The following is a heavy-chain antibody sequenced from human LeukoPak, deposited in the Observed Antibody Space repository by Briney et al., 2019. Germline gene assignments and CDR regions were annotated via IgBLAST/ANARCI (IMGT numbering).Heavy chain of an antibody. CDR1: GFTFSSYG. CDR2: IRYDGSNK. V-gene: IGHV3-30*02. J-gene: IGHJ6*03. D-gene: IGHD5-12*01. CDR3: ARGGGYEAQYYYYYLDV. Sequence: GGSLRLSCAASGFTFSSYGMHWVRQAPGKGLEWVAFIRYDGSNKYYADSVKGRFTISRDNSKNTLYLQMNSLRAEDTAVYYCARGGGYEAQYYYYYLDVWGKGTTVTISS.